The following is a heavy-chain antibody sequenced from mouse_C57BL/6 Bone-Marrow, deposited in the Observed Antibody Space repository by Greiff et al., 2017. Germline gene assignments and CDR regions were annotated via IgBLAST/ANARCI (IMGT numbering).Heavy chain of an antibody. D-gene: IGHD1-1*01. CDR1: GYTFTSYG. V-gene: IGHV1-81*01. J-gene: IGHJ1*03. CDR3: ARYVYGSSYWYFDV. CDR2: IYPRSGNT. Sequence: VQLQQSGAELARPGASVKLSCKASGYTFTSYGISWVKQRTGQGLEWIGEIYPRSGNTYYNEKFKGKATLTADKSSSTAYMELRSLTSEDSAVYFCARYVYGSSYWYFDVWGTGTTVTVSS.